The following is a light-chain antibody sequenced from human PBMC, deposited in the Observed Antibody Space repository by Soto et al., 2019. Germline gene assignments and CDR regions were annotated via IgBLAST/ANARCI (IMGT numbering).Light chain of an antibody. J-gene: IGLJ2*01. V-gene: IGLV2-23*01. CDR2: EGS. CDR3: CSYAGSVV. CDR1: SSDVGSYHL. Sequence: QSVLTQPASVSGSPGQSITISCTGTSSDVGSYHLVSWYQQHPGKAPKLMIYEGSKRPSGVSNRFSGSKSGNTASLSISGLQAEDEADYYCCSYAGSVVFGGGTKLTVL.